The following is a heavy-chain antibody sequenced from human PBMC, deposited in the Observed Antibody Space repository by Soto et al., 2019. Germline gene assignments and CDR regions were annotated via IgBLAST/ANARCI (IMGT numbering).Heavy chain of an antibody. CDR3: AKQRAGYGSGSDTYYFDF. D-gene: IGHD3-10*01. CDR1: GFTFNTYA. J-gene: IGHJ4*02. V-gene: IGHV3-23*01. Sequence: EVQLLESGGGLVQPGGSLRLSCLTSGFTFNTYAMNWVRQAPGKGLEWVSALSGSGGTTYYADSVRGRFTISRDNSKNTLFLQMNSVRAEDTALYYCAKQRAGYGSGSDTYYFDFWGQGTLVTVSS. CDR2: LSGSGGTT.